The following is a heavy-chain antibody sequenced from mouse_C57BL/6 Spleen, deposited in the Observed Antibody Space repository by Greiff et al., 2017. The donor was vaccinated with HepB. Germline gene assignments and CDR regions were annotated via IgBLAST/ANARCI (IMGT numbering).Heavy chain of an antibody. CDR1: GYTFTSYW. J-gene: IGHJ4*01. Sequence: QVQLKQPGAELVKPGASVKLSCKASGYTFTSYWMHWVKQRPGQGLEWIGMIHPNSGSTNYNEKFKSKATLTVDKSSSTAYMQLSSLTSEDSAVYYCARPIYYYGSSPYAMDYWGQGTSVTVSS. D-gene: IGHD1-1*01. CDR3: ARPIYYYGSSPYAMDY. CDR2: IHPNSGST. V-gene: IGHV1-64*01.